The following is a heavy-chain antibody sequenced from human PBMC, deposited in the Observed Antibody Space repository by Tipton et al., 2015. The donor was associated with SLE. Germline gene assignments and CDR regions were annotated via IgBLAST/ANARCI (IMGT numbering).Heavy chain of an antibody. V-gene: IGHV1-2*02. CDR1: GYTFTGYY. J-gene: IGHJ4*02. Sequence: QLVQSGAEVKKPGASVKVSCKASGYTFTGYYMHWVRQAPGQGLEWMGWINPNSGGPNYAQKFQGRVTMTRDTSISTAYMELSRLRSDDTAVYYCARTGPIAAAAYYFDYWGQGTLVTVSS. CDR2: INPNSGGP. D-gene: IGHD6-13*01. CDR3: ARTGPIAAAAYYFDY.